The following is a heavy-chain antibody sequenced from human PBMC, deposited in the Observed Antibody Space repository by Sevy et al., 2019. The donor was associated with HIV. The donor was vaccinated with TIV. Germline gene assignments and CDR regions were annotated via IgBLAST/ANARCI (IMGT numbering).Heavy chain of an antibody. Sequence: GGSLRLSCAASGFTFSSYAMSWVRQAPGKGLEWVAAISGSGGSTYYADSVKGRFTISRDNSKNTLYLQMNSLRAEDTAVYYCAKGIAVAGTGYWGQGTLVTVSS. CDR2: ISGSGGST. CDR1: GFTFSSYA. V-gene: IGHV3-23*01. J-gene: IGHJ4*02. CDR3: AKGIAVAGTGY. D-gene: IGHD6-19*01.